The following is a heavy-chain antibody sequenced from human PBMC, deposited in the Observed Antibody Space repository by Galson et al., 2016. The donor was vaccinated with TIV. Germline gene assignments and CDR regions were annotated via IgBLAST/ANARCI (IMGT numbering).Heavy chain of an antibody. CDR1: GFTFSSYA. J-gene: IGHJ4*02. D-gene: IGHD5/OR15-5a*01. V-gene: IGHV3-30-3*01. Sequence: SLRLSCAASGFTFSSYAMHWVRQAPGKGLEWVAIVSYDGRTKDDSDSVKGRFTISRDNSKNTLFLQMNSLRAEDTAVYYCAKVVSTLYTYGPFDQWGQGTLVTVSS. CDR2: VSYDGRTK. CDR3: AKVVSTLYTYGPFDQ.